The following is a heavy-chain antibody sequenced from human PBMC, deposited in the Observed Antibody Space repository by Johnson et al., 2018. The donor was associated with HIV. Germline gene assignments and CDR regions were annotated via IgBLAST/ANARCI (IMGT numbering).Heavy chain of an antibody. V-gene: IGHV3-23*04. CDR1: GFTVSSNY. D-gene: IGHD3-22*01. J-gene: IGHJ3*01. CDR2: MSGSGAVT. CDR3: AKDPAVVPPICFDV. Sequence: MQLVESGGGLIQPGGSLRLSCAASGFTVSSNYMSWVRQAPGKGLEWVSSMSGSGAVTYYADSVKGRFTISRDNSKNRLFLQMNSLRAEDTAVYYCAKDPAVVPPICFDVWGQGTVVTVSS.